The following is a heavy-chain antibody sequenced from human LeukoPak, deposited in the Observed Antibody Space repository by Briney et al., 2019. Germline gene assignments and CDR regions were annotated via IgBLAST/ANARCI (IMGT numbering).Heavy chain of an antibody. D-gene: IGHD4-23*01. CDR3: AKSRGYSRDGFDI. CDR2: ISGSGSQT. CDR1: GFTFSSYA. J-gene: IGHJ3*02. Sequence: PGGSLRLSCAASGFTFSSYAMSCVRQAPGKGLERISAISGSGSQTYYADSVKGRFTISRDSSKNTLYLQMNSLRAEDTAVYFCAKSRGYSRDGFDIWGQGTMVTVSS. V-gene: IGHV3-23*01.